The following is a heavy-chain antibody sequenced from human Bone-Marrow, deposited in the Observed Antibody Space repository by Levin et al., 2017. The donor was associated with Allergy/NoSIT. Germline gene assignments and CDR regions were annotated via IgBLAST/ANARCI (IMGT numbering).Heavy chain of an antibody. V-gene: IGHV3-23*01. Sequence: GGSLRLSCAASGFTFNIYAVSWVRQAPGKGLEWVSAISDSGHLTYYADSVKGRFTISRDNSKNKVYLEMNTLRAEDTALYYCARHWNYSSEMFDYWGQGTLGTVSS. CDR1: GFTFNIYA. D-gene: IGHD1-7*01. CDR2: ISDSGHLT. J-gene: IGHJ4*02. CDR3: ARHWNYSSEMFDY.